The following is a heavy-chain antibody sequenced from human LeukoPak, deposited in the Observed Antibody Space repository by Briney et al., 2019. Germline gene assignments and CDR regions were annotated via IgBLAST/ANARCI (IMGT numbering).Heavy chain of an antibody. Sequence: SETLFLTCTVSGDSISSYYWCWIRQPPGKGLEWIGYIYNSGRTDYNPALKSRVTISIDTSKNQFSLKLSSVTAADSALYYCAKLESPYYYAMDVWGQGTTVTVSS. V-gene: IGHV4-59*01. CDR3: AKLESPYYYAMDV. D-gene: IGHD3-3*01. CDR1: GDSISSYY. J-gene: IGHJ6*02. CDR2: IYNSGRT.